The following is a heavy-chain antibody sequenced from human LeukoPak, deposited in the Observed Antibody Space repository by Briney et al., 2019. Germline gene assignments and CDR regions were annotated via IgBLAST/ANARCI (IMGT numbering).Heavy chain of an antibody. J-gene: IGHJ4*02. D-gene: IGHD4-17*01. V-gene: IGHV3-30*03. CDR3: AMRYGDYVVN. CDR2: ISYDGSNK. Sequence: PGGSLRLSCAASGFTFSSYGMHWVRQAPGKGLEWVAVISYDGSNKYYADSVKGRFTISRDNSKHTLYQQMNSLRAEDTAVYFCAMRYGDYVVNWGQGTLVTVSS. CDR1: GFTFSSYG.